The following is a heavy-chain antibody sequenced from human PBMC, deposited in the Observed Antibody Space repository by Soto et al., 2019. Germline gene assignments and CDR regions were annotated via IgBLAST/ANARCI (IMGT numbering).Heavy chain of an antibody. Sequence: SETLSLTCTVSGGSISSYYWSWIRQPPGKGLEWIGYIYYSGSTNYNPSLKSRVTISVDTSKNQFSLKLSSVTAADTAVYYCARDQNRGYGSGSYYKDGMDVWGQGTTVTVS. D-gene: IGHD3-10*01. V-gene: IGHV4-59*01. J-gene: IGHJ6*02. CDR3: ARDQNRGYGSGSYYKDGMDV. CDR1: GGSISSYY. CDR2: IYYSGST.